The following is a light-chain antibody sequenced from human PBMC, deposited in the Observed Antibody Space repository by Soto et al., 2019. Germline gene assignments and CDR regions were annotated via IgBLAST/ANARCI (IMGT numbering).Light chain of an antibody. CDR2: GAS. J-gene: IGKJ1*01. CDR1: QSVSSN. CDR3: QQYNKWPLT. Sequence: EIVLTQSPATLSVSPGERATLSCRASQSVSSNLAWYQQKPGQAPRLLIYGASPRATGIPARFSGSGSGTEFTLTISSLQSEDFAVYYCQQYNKWPLTFGQGTKVDI. V-gene: IGKV3-15*01.